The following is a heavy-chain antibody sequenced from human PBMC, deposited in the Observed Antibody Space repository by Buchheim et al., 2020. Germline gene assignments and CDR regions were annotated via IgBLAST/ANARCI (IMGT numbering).Heavy chain of an antibody. CDR2: ISGSGGGT. J-gene: IGHJ4*02. CDR3: AKDPQHIVVVTAILLDY. Sequence: EVQLLESGGGLVQPGGSLRLSCAASGFTFSSYAMSWVRQAPGKGLEWVSTISGSGGGTFYADSVKGRFTTSRDNSKNTLYLQMNSLRAEDTALYYCAKDPQHIVVVTAILLDYWGQGTL. CDR1: GFTFSSYA. D-gene: IGHD2-21*02. V-gene: IGHV3-23*01.